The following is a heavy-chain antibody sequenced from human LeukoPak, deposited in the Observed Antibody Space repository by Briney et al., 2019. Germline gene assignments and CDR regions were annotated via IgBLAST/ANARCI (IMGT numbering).Heavy chain of an antibody. D-gene: IGHD7-27*01. Sequence: SETLSLTCAVYGGSFSGYYWSWIRQPPGKGLEWIGEINHSGSTNYNPSLKSRVTISVDTSKNQLSLKLSSVTAADTAVYYCTTTGGSSRTWFDPWGQGTLVTVSS. CDR3: TTTGGSSRTWFDP. J-gene: IGHJ5*02. CDR2: INHSGST. CDR1: GGSFSGYY. V-gene: IGHV4-34*03.